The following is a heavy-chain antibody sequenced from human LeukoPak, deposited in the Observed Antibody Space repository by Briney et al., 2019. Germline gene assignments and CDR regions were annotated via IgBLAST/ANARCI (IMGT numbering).Heavy chain of an antibody. V-gene: IGHV3-48*04. D-gene: IGHD2-15*01. CDR2: VSSSGNTI. J-gene: IGHJ4*02. CDR3: ARDISGGIPNFDC. CDR1: GFTFSSYS. Sequence: GGSLRLSCAASGFTFSSYSMNWIRQAPGKGLEWVSYVSSSGNTIYYADSVKGRFTISRDNAKNSLFLQMNSLRAEDTAVYYCARDISGGIPNFDCWGQGTLVTVSS.